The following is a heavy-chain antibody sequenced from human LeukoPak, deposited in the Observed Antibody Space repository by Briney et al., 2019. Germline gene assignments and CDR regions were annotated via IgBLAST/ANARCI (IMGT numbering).Heavy chain of an antibody. CDR2: IKEDGGEK. CDR3: GVGGCSHGYDY. D-gene: IGHD5-18*01. V-gene: IGHV3-7*01. CDR1: GFTFSSYW. Sequence: PGGSLRLSCAVSGFTFSSYWMSWVRQAPGKGLEWVANIKEDGGEKYYVDSVKGRFTISRDNAKNSLYLQMNSLRAEDTAVYYCGVGGCSHGYDYWGQGTLVTVSS. J-gene: IGHJ4*02.